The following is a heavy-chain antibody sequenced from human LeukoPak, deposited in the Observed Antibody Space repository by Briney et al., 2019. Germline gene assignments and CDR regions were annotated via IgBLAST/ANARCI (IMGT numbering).Heavy chain of an antibody. J-gene: IGHJ6*02. CDR3: ARDPSDYSGSYNYYHYGMDV. CDR1: GGTFSSYA. V-gene: IGHV1-69*13. CDR2: IIPIFGTA. Sequence: SVKVSCKASGGTFSSYAISWVRQAPGQGLEWMGGIIPIFGTANYAQKFQGRVTITADESTSTAYMELSSLRSEDTAVYYCARDPSDYSGSYNYYHYGMDVWGQGTTVTVSS. D-gene: IGHD3-10*01.